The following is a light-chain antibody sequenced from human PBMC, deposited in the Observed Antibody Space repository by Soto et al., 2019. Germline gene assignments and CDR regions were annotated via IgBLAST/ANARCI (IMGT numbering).Light chain of an antibody. CDR3: QQGASFPLA. J-gene: IGKJ4*01. CDR1: EYIGTW. Sequence: DIQMTQSPSSVSASVGDTVTITCRASEYIGTWLAWYQKKPGKAPNLLIFAASSLQSGVPTRFSGSGSGTDFTLTISSLQPEDFATYFCQQGASFPLAFGGGTKVAIK. V-gene: IGKV1-12*01. CDR2: AAS.